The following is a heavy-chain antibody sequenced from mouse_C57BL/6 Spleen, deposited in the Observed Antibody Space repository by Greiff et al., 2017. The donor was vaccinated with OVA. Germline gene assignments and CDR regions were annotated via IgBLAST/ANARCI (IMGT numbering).Heavy chain of an antibody. CDR2: INYDGSST. Sequence: EVKLVESEGGLVQPGSSMKLSCTASGFTFSDSYMAWVRQVPEKGLEWVANINYDGSSTYYLDSLKSRFIISRDNAKNILYLQMSSLKSEDTATYYCAREGNGYDWYFDVWGTGTTVTVSS. CDR3: AREGNGYDWYFDV. CDR1: GFTFSDSY. V-gene: IGHV5-16*01. D-gene: IGHD2-2*01. J-gene: IGHJ1*03.